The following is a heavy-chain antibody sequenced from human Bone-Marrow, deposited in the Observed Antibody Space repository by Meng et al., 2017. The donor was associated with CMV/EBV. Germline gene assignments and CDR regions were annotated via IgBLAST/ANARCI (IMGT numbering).Heavy chain of an antibody. D-gene: IGHD2-2*02. CDR2: IYHSGST. V-gene: IGHV4-38-2*02. CDR1: GYSISSGYY. Sequence: GSLRLSCTVSGYSISSGYYWGWIRQPPGKGLEWIGSIYHSGSTYYNPSLKSRVTISVDTSKNQSSLKLSSVTAADTAVYYCARVTFKQLLYVQDYWGQGTLVTVSS. J-gene: IGHJ4*02. CDR3: ARVTFKQLLYVQDY.